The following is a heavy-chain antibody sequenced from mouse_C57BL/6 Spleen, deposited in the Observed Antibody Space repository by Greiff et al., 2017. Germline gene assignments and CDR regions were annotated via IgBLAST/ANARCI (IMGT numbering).Heavy chain of an antibody. J-gene: IGHJ1*03. CDR1: GYTFTSYW. CDR2: IYPGSGST. CDR3: AKGIYYYGSEDWYFDV. D-gene: IGHD1-1*01. Sequence: VQLQQPGAELVKPGASVKMSCKASGYTFTSYWITWVKQRPGQGLEWIGDIYPGSGSTNYNEKFKSKATLTVDTSSSTAYMQLSSLTSEDSAVYYCAKGIYYYGSEDWYFDVWGTGTTVTVSS. V-gene: IGHV1-55*01.